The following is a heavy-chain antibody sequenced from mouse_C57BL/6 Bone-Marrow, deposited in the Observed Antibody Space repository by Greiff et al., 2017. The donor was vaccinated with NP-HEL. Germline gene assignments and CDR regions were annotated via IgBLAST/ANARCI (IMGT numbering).Heavy chain of an antibody. Sequence: LQQSGAELMKPGASVKLSCKATGYTFTGYWIEWVKQRPGHGLEWIGEILPGSGSTNYNEKFKGKATFTADTSSNTAYMQLSSLTTEDSAIYYCARESYYYGSSYGDFDYWGQGTTLTVSS. J-gene: IGHJ2*01. V-gene: IGHV1-9*01. CDR3: ARESYYYGSSYGDFDY. CDR2: ILPGSGST. CDR1: GYTFTGYW. D-gene: IGHD1-1*01.